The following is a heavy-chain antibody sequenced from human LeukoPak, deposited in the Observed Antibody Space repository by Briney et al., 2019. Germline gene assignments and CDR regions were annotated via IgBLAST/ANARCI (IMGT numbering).Heavy chain of an antibody. Sequence: SETLSLTCTVSGGSISSYYWSWIRQPAGKGLEWIGRIYTSGSTNYNPSLKSRVTMSVDTSKTQFSLKLSSVTAADTAVYYCARRPAAPVAPLYYYYGMDVWGQGTTVTVSS. V-gene: IGHV4-4*07. CDR2: IYTSGST. CDR3: ARRPAAPVAPLYYYYGMDV. J-gene: IGHJ6*02. D-gene: IGHD2-2*01. CDR1: GGSISSYY.